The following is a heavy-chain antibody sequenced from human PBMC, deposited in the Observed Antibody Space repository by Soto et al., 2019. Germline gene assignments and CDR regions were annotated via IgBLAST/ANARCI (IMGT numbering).Heavy chain of an antibody. D-gene: IGHD6-19*01. CDR3: ARDPLTVAGTVGYFDY. J-gene: IGHJ4*02. CDR1: GCTFTSYY. CDR2: INPSGGST. Sequence: ASVKVSCKASGCTFTSYYMHWVRRAPGQGLEWMGIINPSGGSTSYAQKFQGRVTMTRDTSTSTVYMELSSLRSEDTAVYYCARDPLTVAGTVGYFDYWGQGTLVTVSS. V-gene: IGHV1-46*03.